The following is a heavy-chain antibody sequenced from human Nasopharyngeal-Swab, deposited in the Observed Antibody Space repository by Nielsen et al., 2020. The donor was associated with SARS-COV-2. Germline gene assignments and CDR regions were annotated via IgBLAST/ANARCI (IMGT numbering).Heavy chain of an antibody. Sequence: SVKVSCKASGGTFSSYAISWVRQAPGQGLEWMGRIIPIFGIANYAQKLQGRVTITADKSTSTAYMELNSLRTEDKAVYYCASQGGGDYYDSRRYYNYVMDVWGQGTTVTVSS. CDR2: IIPIFGIA. CDR3: ASQGGGDYYDSRRYYNYVMDV. J-gene: IGHJ6*02. V-gene: IGHV1-69*04. CDR1: GGTFSSYA. D-gene: IGHD3-22*01.